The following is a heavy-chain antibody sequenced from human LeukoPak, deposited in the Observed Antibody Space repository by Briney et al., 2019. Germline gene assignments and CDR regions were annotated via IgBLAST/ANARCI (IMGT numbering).Heavy chain of an antibody. J-gene: IGHJ3*02. V-gene: IGHV3-21*01. Sequence: GGSLRLSCAASGFTFSSYSMNWVRQAPGKGLEWVSSISSSSSYIYYADSVKGRSTISRDNAKNSLYLQMNSLRAEDTAVYYCARDDPIAAAGLDGFDIWGQGTMVTVSS. CDR3: ARDDPIAAAGLDGFDI. CDR2: ISSSSSYI. D-gene: IGHD6-13*01. CDR1: GFTFSSYS.